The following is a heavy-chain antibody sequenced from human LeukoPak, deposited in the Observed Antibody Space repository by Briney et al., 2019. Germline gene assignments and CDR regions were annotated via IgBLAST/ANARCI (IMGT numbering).Heavy chain of an antibody. Sequence: GGSLRLSCAASGFTFSSYGMHWVRQAPGKGLEWVSVIYSGGSTYYADSVKGRFTISRDNSKNTLYLQMNSLRAEDTAVYYCASTITMVRGVPWNVWGQGTTVTVSS. J-gene: IGHJ6*02. CDR1: GFTFSSYG. D-gene: IGHD3-10*01. CDR2: IYSGGST. V-gene: IGHV3-NL1*01. CDR3: ASTITMVRGVPWNV.